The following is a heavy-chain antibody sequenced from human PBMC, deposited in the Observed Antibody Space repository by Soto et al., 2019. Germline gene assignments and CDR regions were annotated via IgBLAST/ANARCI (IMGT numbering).Heavy chain of an antibody. CDR1: GFTFSSYS. CDR3: ARDYSSGYAITYDAFDI. D-gene: IGHD3-22*01. Sequence: GGSLRLSCAVSGFTFSSYSMNWVRQAPGKGLEWVSYISSSSSTIYYADSVKGRFTISRDNAKNSLYLQMNSLRDEDTAVYYCARDYSSGYAITYDAFDIWGQGTMVTVSS. J-gene: IGHJ3*02. CDR2: ISSSSSTI. V-gene: IGHV3-48*02.